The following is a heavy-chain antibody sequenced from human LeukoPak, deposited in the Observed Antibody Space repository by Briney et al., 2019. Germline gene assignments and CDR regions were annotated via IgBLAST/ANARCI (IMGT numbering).Heavy chain of an antibody. D-gene: IGHD1-7*01. CDR2: ISSSSSTI. Sequence: GGSLRLSCAASGFTFSSYSMNWVRQAPGKGLEWVSYISSSSSTIYYADSVKGRFTISRDNAKNSLYPQMNSLRAEDTAVYYCATQTGTTQPPFWGQGTLVTVSS. J-gene: IGHJ4*02. CDR3: ATQTGTTQPPF. CDR1: GFTFSSYS. V-gene: IGHV3-48*01.